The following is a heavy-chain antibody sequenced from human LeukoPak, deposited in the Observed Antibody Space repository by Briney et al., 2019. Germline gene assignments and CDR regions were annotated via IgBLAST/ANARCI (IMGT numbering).Heavy chain of an antibody. J-gene: IGHJ5*02. Sequence: GASVTVSCTASGYTFTGYYMHWVRQAPGQGGEWMGWINPNRGGTNYAQKFQGRVTMTRDTPISTAYMELSRLRSDDTAVYYCARDSYYYDSSGYFSGVNWFDPWGQGTLVTVSS. CDR3: ARDSYYYDSSGYFSGVNWFDP. CDR1: GYTFTGYY. V-gene: IGHV1-2*02. CDR2: INPNRGGT. D-gene: IGHD3-22*01.